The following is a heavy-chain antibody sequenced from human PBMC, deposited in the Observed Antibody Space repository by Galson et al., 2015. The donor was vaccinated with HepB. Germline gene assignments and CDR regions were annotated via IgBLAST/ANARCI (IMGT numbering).Heavy chain of an antibody. D-gene: IGHD3-22*01. V-gene: IGHV3-53*01. Sequence: SLRLSCAASGFTVSSNYMSWVRQAPGKGLERVSVIYSGGSTYYADSVKGRFTISRDNSKNTLYLQMNSLRAEDTAVYYCAREVLHYDSSGYYNWFDPWGQGTLVTVSS. J-gene: IGHJ5*02. CDR2: IYSGGST. CDR1: GFTVSSNY. CDR3: AREVLHYDSSGYYNWFDP.